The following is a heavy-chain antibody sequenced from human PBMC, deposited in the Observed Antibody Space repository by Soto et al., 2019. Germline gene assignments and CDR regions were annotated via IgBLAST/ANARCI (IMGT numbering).Heavy chain of an antibody. Sequence: EVQLLESGGGLVQPGGSLRLSCVASGFTFSIYNMNWVRQAPGKGLEGVSVITGSGDYTNYADSVKGRFTISRDNSKNTLYLQMNSLRAEDTAVYFCARRITSSFDYWGQGTLVTVSS. CDR2: ITGSGDYT. CDR3: ARRITSSFDY. D-gene: IGHD1-20*01. CDR1: GFTFSIYN. V-gene: IGHV3-23*01. J-gene: IGHJ4*02.